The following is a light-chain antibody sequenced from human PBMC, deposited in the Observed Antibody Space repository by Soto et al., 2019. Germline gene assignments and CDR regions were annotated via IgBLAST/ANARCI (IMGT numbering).Light chain of an antibody. CDR3: HQRSDWPIT. V-gene: IGKV3-11*01. J-gene: IGKJ5*01. CDR1: QSVASY. CDR2: GAS. Sequence: EIVLTQSPATLSLSPGEGATLSCRASQSVASYLAWYQQKPGQAPCLLIYGASNSATGIPARFSGSGSGTDFTLTISSLEPEDVAVYYCHQRSDWPITFGHRKRLEIK.